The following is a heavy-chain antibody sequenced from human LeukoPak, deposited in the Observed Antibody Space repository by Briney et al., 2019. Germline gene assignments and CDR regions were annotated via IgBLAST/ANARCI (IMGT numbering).Heavy chain of an antibody. J-gene: IGHJ6*02. CDR3: ARAPTRYYDILTGREYGMDV. V-gene: IGHV1-18*01. Sequence: ASVKVSCKASGYTFTSYGISWVRQAPGQGLEWMGWISAYNGNTNYAQKFQGRVTITADESTSTAYMELSSLRSEDTAVYYCARAPTRYYDILTGREYGMDVWGQGTTVTVSS. CDR2: ISAYNGNT. CDR1: GYTFTSYG. D-gene: IGHD3-9*01.